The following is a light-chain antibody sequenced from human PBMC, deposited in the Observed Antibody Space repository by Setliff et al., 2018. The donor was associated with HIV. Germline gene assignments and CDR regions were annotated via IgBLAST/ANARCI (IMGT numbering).Light chain of an antibody. J-gene: IGLJ2*01. Sequence: QSVLTQPRSVSESPGQSVTISCTGTSRDVGDYNYVSWYQHYPDKAPKLVIYDVDKRPSGVPDRFSGSKSGNTASPTISGLQTEDEADYYCCSYAGNYIVIFGGGTKVTVL. CDR3: CSYAGNYIVI. V-gene: IGLV2-11*01. CDR1: SRDVGDYNY. CDR2: DVD.